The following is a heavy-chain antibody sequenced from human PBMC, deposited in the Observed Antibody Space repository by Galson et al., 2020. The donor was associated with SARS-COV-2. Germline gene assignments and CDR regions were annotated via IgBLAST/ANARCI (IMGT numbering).Heavy chain of an antibody. CDR1: GYTFTSYD. V-gene: IGHV1-8*01. J-gene: IGHJ4*02. CDR3: ARDPYYYDSSGYYYDDY. D-gene: IGHD3-22*01. CDR2: MNPNSGNT. Sequence: ASVKVSCKASGYTFTSYDINWVRQATGQGLAWMGWMNPNSGNTGYAHKFQGRVTMTRNTSISTAYMELSSLRSEDTAVYYCARDPYYYDSSGYYYDDYWGQGTLVTVSS.